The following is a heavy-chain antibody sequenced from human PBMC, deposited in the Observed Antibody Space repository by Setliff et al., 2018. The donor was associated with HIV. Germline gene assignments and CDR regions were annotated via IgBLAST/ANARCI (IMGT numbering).Heavy chain of an antibody. CDR3: AREWERRLVDY. D-gene: IGHD1-1*01. CDR1: GFTFSSHA. J-gene: IGHJ4*02. Sequence: PGGSLRLSCAASGFTFSSHAMHWLRQAPGKGLEWVAVIANDGSNKHHADSVKGRFTISRDIPNNTLHLQMNRMRAEDTAGYYCAREWERRLVDYWGQGTLVTVSS. V-gene: IGHV3-30*04. CDR2: IANDGSNK.